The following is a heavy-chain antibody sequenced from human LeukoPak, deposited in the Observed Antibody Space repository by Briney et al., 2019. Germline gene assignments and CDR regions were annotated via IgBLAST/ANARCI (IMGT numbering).Heavy chain of an antibody. D-gene: IGHD2-21*01. V-gene: IGHV3-21*01. CDR3: ARGDGRDF. Sequence: GRSLRLSCAASGFTFSTSTMNWVRQAPGEGLEWVSSISSASRTMYYADSVKGRFTISRENAKHSLYLQMNSLRAEDTAVYYCARGDGRDFWGQGSLVTVSS. CDR2: ISSASRTM. J-gene: IGHJ4*02. CDR1: GFTFSTST.